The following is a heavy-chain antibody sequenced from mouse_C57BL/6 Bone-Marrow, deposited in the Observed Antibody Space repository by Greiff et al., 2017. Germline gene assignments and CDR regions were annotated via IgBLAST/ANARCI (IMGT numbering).Heavy chain of an antibody. J-gene: IGHJ4*01. V-gene: IGHV5-16*01. Sequence: EVKLVESEGGLVQPGSSMKLSCTASGFTFSDYYMAWVRQVPEKGLEWVANINYDGSSTYYLDSLKSRFIISIANAKNILDLQMSSLNSEDTSTNYCAREDYDSSYEARDYWGQGTTVTVSS. CDR2: INYDGSST. CDR3: AREDYDSSYEARDY. CDR1: GFTFSDYY. D-gene: IGHD1-1*01.